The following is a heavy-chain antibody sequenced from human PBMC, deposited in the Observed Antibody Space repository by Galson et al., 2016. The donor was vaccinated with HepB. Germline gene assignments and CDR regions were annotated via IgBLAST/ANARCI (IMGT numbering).Heavy chain of an antibody. D-gene: IGHD3-22*01. CDR3: ARDYYYDSSGSYRPYDY. J-gene: IGHJ4*02. CDR2: ISTINGYT. CDR1: GYTFIGYA. V-gene: IGHV1-18*01. Sequence: SVKVSCKASGYTFIGYAISWVRQAPGQGLEWMGWISTINGYTNYAQKIQGRVTMTTDPSTTTAYMELRSLRPDDTAVYYCARDYYYDSSGSYRPYDYWGQGTLVTVSS.